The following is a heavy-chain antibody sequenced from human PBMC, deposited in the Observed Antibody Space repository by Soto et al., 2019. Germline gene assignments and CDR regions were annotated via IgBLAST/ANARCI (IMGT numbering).Heavy chain of an antibody. CDR2: IYYTGTT. D-gene: IGHD6-19*01. Sequence: SSETLSLTCTVSDASITSSNYYWGWIRQPPGKGLEWIGVIYYTGTTYYNPSLKSRVTMSVDTSKNQFSLKLSSVTAADTAVYYCASTLWLLYYYGMDVWGQGTTVTVSS. CDR1: DASITSSNYY. CDR3: ASTLWLLYYYGMDV. V-gene: IGHV4-39*01. J-gene: IGHJ6*02.